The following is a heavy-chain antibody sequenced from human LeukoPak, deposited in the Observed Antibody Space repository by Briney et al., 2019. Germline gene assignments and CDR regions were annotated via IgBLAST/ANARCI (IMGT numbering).Heavy chain of an antibody. CDR3: VRMGSGWDFDY. Sequence: GGSLRLSCAASGFTFSNYWMHWVRQAPGKGLVWVSRIYSDVSSTSYADAVKGRFTISRDNAKNTLYLQMNSLRAEDPAVYYCVRMGSGWDFDYWGQGSLVTVSS. D-gene: IGHD6-19*01. CDR2: IYSDVSST. CDR1: GFTFSNYW. V-gene: IGHV3-74*01. J-gene: IGHJ4*02.